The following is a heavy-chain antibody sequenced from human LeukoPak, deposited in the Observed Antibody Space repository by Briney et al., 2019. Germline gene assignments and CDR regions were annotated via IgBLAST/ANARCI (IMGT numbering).Heavy chain of an antibody. CDR3: ARDRRTAATQFDH. Sequence: ASVKISCKASGYTFTGYYMHWVRQAPGQGGEGMGWINPNSGGTNYAQKFQGRVTMTRDTSISTAYMELSRLRSDDTAVYYCARDRRTAATQFDHWGQGTLVTVSS. CDR2: INPNSGGT. V-gene: IGHV1-2*02. CDR1: GYTFTGYY. D-gene: IGHD2-15*01. J-gene: IGHJ5*02.